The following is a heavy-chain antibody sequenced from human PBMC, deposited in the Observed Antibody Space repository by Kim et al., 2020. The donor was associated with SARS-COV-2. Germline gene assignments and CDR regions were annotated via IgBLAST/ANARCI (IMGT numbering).Heavy chain of an antibody. J-gene: IGHJ5*02. D-gene: IGHD3-10*01. CDR1: GGSISSYY. Sequence: SETLSLTCTVSGGSISSYYWSWIRQPPGKGLEWIGYIYYSGSTNYNPSLKSRVTISVDTSKNQFSLKLSSVTAADTAVYYCARAGGSGSPRGVWFDPWGQGTLVTVSS. V-gene: IGHV4-59*01. CDR3: ARAGGSGSPRGVWFDP. CDR2: IYYSGST.